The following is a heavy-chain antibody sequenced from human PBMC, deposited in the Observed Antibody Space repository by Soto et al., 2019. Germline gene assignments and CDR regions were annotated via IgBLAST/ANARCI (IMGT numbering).Heavy chain of an antibody. CDR3: ASAPIYYYDSSGYYPHGY. CDR1: GGSFSGYY. CDR2: INHSGST. D-gene: IGHD3-22*01. Sequence: SETLSLTCAVYGGSFSGYYWSWIRQPPGKGLEWIGEINHSGSTNYNPSLKSRVTISVDTSKNQFSLKLSSVTAADTAVYYCASAPIYYYDSSGYYPHGYWGQGTLVTVSS. J-gene: IGHJ4*02. V-gene: IGHV4-34*01.